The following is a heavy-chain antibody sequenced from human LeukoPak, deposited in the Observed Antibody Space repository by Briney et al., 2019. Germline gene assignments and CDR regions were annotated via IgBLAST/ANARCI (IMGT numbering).Heavy chain of an antibody. D-gene: IGHD4-17*01. CDR1: GYTFTNYH. CDR2: INPNTGDR. J-gene: IGHJ4*02. V-gene: IGHV1-8*03. CDR3: ARTTSLTASGSDY. Sequence: ASLKVSCKASGYTFTNYHINWVRQAPGQGLEWMGWINPNTGDRGYAQKFQGRVSITSDTSISTAYMELGSPRSEDTAVYFCARTTSLTASGSDYWGQGTLVTVSS.